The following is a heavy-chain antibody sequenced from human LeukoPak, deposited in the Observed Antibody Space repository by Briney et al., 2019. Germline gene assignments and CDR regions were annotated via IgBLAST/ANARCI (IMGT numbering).Heavy chain of an antibody. Sequence: GGSLRLSCAVSGFIFSNYAMNWVRQAPEKGLEWVSTIHGGGDVTYYADSVKGRFTISRDNSRNTLYLQMNSLRAEDTAVYYCARVIAAAGRNWFDPWGQGTLVTVSS. J-gene: IGHJ5*02. CDR1: GFIFSNYA. CDR2: IHGGGDVT. D-gene: IGHD6-13*01. CDR3: ARVIAAAGRNWFDP. V-gene: IGHV3-23*01.